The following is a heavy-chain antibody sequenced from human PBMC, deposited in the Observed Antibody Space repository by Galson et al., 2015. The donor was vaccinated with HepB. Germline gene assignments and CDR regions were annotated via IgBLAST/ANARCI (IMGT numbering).Heavy chain of an antibody. Sequence: SCKASGYTFTSYAMNWVRQAPGKGLEWVANIKQDGSEKYYVDSVKGRFTISRDNAKNSLYLQMNSLRAEDTAVYYCARVYSLRRHMDVWGKGTTVTVSS. CDR3: ARVYSLRRHMDV. CDR2: IKQDGSEK. D-gene: IGHD2-21*01. J-gene: IGHJ6*03. CDR1: GYTFTSYA. V-gene: IGHV3-7*03.